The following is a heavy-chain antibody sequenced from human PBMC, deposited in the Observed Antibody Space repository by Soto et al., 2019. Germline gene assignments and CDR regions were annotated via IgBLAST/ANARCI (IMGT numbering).Heavy chain of an antibody. CDR2: IVVGSGNT. CDR3: AADPLNDWNVDTLDY. CDR1: GFTFTSSA. Sequence: SVKVSCKASGFTFTSSAVQWVRQARGQRLEWIGWIVVGSGNTNYAQKFQERVTITRDMSTSTAYMELSSLRSEDTAVYYCAADPLNDWNVDTLDYWGQGTLVTVSS. J-gene: IGHJ4*02. V-gene: IGHV1-58*01. D-gene: IGHD1-1*01.